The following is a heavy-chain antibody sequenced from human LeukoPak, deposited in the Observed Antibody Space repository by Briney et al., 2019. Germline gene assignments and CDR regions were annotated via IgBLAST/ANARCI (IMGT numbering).Heavy chain of an antibody. CDR3: AKDHGMVEIDY. V-gene: IGHV3-23*01. CDR1: GFTFSDFC. D-gene: IGHD3-3*01. Sequence: GGSLRLSCAASGFTFSDFCMSWVRQAPGKGLERVSGFNGYNTNTYYADSVKGRFTISRDNSKNTLYLQMNSLRAEDTAVYYCAKDHGMVEIDYWGQGTLVTVSS. CDR2: FNGYNTNT. J-gene: IGHJ4*02.